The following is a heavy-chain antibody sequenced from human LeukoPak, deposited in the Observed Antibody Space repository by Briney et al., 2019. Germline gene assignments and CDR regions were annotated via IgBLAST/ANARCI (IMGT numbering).Heavy chain of an antibody. Sequence: SETLSLTCTVSGGSISGSSYYWGWIRQPPGKGLEWIGSIYYSGSTYYNPSLKSRVTISVDTSKNQFSLKLSSVTAADTAVYYCARDGMATITGVFDYWGQGTLVTVSS. D-gene: IGHD5-24*01. CDR2: IYYSGST. J-gene: IGHJ4*02. CDR3: ARDGMATITGVFDY. CDR1: GGSISGSSYY. V-gene: IGHV4-39*07.